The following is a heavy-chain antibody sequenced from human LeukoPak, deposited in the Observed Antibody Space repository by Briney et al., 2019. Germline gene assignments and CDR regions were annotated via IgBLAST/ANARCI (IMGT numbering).Heavy chain of an antibody. CDR2: ISYDGSNK. J-gene: IGHJ4*02. V-gene: IGHV3-30*03. Sequence: GRSLRLSCAASGFTFSSYGMHWVRQAPGKGLEWVAVISYDGSNKFYADSVKGRFTISRDNSKYTLYLQMNSLSAVDTAVYYCARGFVWELPPPFDYWGQGTLVTVSS. D-gene: IGHD1-26*01. CDR3: ARGFVWELPPPFDY. CDR1: GFTFSSYG.